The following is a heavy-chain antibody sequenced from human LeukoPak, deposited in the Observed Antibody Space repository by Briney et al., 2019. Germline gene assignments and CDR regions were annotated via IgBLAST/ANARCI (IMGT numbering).Heavy chain of an antibody. J-gene: IGHJ4*02. D-gene: IGHD6-6*01. CDR3: ARGRGFGIAARSLSY. V-gene: IGHV4-34*01. CDR2: INHSGST. CDR1: GGSFSGHY. Sequence: SETLSLTYAVYGGSFSGHYWSWIRQPPGKGLEWIGEINHSGSTNYNPSLKSRVTISVDTSKNQFSLKLSSVTAADTAVYYCARGRGFGIAARSLSYWGQGTLVTVSS.